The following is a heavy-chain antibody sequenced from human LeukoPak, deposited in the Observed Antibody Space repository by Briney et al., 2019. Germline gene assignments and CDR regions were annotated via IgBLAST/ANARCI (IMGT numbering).Heavy chain of an antibody. CDR1: GYTFTGYY. J-gene: IGHJ5*02. CDR2: INPNSGGT. CDR3: ARKLRVAAAGVNWFDP. V-gene: IGHV1-2*02. Sequence: ASVKVSCKASGYTFTGYYMHWVRQAPGQGLEWMGWINPNSGGTNYAQKFQGRVTMTRDTSISTAYMELSSLRSEDTAVYYCARKLRVAAAGVNWFDPWGQGTLVTVSS. D-gene: IGHD6-13*01.